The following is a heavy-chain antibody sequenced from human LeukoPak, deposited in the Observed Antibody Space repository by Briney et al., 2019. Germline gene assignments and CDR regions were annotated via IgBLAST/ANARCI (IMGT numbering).Heavy chain of an antibody. CDR1: GFTFSSYD. J-gene: IGHJ4*02. V-gene: IGHV3-48*03. CDR2: ISSSGNTI. CDR3: ARYSGSWHYYFDY. Sequence: PGGSLRLSCAASGFTFSSYDMNWVRQAPGKGLEWVSYISSSGNTIYYTDSVKGRFTISRDNAQNSLYLQMNSLSAEDTAVYYCARYSGSWHYYFDYWGQGTLVTVSS. D-gene: IGHD6-13*01.